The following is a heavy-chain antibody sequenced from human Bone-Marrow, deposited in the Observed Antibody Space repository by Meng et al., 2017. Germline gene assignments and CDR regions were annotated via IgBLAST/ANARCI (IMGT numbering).Heavy chain of an antibody. V-gene: IGHV3-30*04. D-gene: IGHD5-24*01. CDR3: AREVGDGYNFEG. CDR1: GFTFSSYA. Sequence: GESLKISCAASGFTFSSYAMHWVRQAPGKGLEWVAVISYDGSNKYYADSVKGRFTISRDNSKNTLYLQMNSLRAEDTAVYYCAREVGDGYNFEGWGQGTRVTGSS. J-gene: IGHJ4*02. CDR2: ISYDGSNK.